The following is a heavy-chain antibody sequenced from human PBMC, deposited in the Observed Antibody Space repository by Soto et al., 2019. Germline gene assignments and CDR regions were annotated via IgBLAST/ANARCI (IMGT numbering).Heavy chain of an antibody. CDR1: GFTFGVYY. CDR3: ARGTGEVDY. Sequence: VQLVESGGNLVKPGGSLRLSCAASGFTFGVYYMSWIRQAPGKGLEWVSYSSGSGNNIWYADSVKGRFTISRDNARNSLYLQMNSLRADDTAVYYCARGTGEVDYWGQGTLVTVSS. J-gene: IGHJ4*02. CDR2: SSGSGNNI. V-gene: IGHV3-11*01. D-gene: IGHD3-10*01.